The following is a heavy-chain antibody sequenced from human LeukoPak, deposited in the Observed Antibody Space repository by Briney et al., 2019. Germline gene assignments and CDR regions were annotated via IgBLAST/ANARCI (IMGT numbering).Heavy chain of an antibody. V-gene: IGHV1-18*01. Sequence: ASVKVSCKASGYTFTNYGISWVRQAPGKGLEWMGWISVYNGYTNYAQKLQGRVTMTTDTSTSTAYMELRSLRSDDTAVYYCARVYDILTGYFWFDRWGQGTLVTVSS. D-gene: IGHD3-9*01. CDR1: GYTFTNYG. CDR2: ISVYNGYT. J-gene: IGHJ5*02. CDR3: ARVYDILTGYFWFDR.